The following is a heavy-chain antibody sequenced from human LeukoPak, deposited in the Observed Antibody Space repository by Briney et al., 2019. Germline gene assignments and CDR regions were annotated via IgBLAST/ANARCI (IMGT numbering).Heavy chain of an antibody. Sequence: PGGSLRLSCAASGFTFSSYDMHWVRQTTGKGLEWVSSIGIAGDTYYPGSVKGRFTISRENAKNSLYLQMNSLRAGDTAVYYCARATPYSSASWGYYGMDVWGQGTTVTVSS. CDR3: ARATPYSSASWGYYGMDV. CDR1: GFTFSSYD. CDR2: IGIAGDT. D-gene: IGHD6-6*01. J-gene: IGHJ6*02. V-gene: IGHV3-13*01.